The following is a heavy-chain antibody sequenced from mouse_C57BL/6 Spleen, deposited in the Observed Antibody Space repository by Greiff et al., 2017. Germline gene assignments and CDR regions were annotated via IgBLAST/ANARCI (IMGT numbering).Heavy chain of an antibody. Sequence: EVQVVESGGGLVKPGGSLKLSCAASGFTFSDYGMHWVRQAPEKGLEWVAYISSGSSTIYYAATVKGRFTISRDNAKHTLFLQMTSLRSEDTAMYYCARITPRYAMDYWGQGTSGTVSS. J-gene: IGHJ4*01. D-gene: IGHD2-4*01. V-gene: IGHV5-17*01. CDR2: ISSGSSTI. CDR1: GFTFSDYG. CDR3: ARITPRYAMDY.